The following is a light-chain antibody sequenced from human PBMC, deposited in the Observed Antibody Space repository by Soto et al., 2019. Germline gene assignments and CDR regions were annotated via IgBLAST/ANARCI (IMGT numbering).Light chain of an antibody. J-gene: IGKJ1*01. Sequence: AIQLTQSPSSLSASLGDTVIITCRASQDITSDLAWYQQRPEKAPVLLIYDASRLESGVPPRFSGGGSGTEFSLTISSLQPEDFATYFSQQFNAYPRTFGQGTKVDIK. CDR2: DAS. V-gene: IGKV1-13*02. CDR1: QDITSD. CDR3: QQFNAYPRT.